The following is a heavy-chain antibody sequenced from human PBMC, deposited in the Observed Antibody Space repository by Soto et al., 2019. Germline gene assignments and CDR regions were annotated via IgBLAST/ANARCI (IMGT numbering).Heavy chain of an antibody. Sequence: QVQLQQWGAGLLKPSETLSLTCAVYGGSFSGYYWSWIRQPPGKGLEWIGEIKHSGSTNYIPSLKRRVTISVDTSKNQFSLKLSSVTAADTAVYYCARYYYDSSGSRGFDYWGQGTLVTVSS. CDR2: IKHSGST. D-gene: IGHD3-22*01. CDR1: GGSFSGYY. CDR3: ARYYYDSSGSRGFDY. V-gene: IGHV4-34*01. J-gene: IGHJ4*02.